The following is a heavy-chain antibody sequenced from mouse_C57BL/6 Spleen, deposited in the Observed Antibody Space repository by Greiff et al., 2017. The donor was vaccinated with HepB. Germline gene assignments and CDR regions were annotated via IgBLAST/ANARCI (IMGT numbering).Heavy chain of an antibody. CDR1: GYSITSGYY. CDR2: ISYDGSN. CDR3: ARGPHYLYYAMDY. V-gene: IGHV3-6*01. Sequence: ESGPGLVKPSQSLSLTCSVTGYSITSGYYWNWIRQFPGNKLEWMGYISYDGSNNYNPSLKNRISITRDTSKNQFFLKLNSVTTEDTATYYCARGPHYLYYAMDYWGQGTSVTVSS. J-gene: IGHJ4*01. D-gene: IGHD5-5*01.